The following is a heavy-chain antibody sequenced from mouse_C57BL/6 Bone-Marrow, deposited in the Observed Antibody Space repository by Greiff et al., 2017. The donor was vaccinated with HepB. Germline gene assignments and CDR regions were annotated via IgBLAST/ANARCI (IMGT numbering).Heavy chain of an antibody. Sequence: RVEPGASVKIPCKASGYTFTDYNMDWVKQSHGKSLEWIGDINPNNGGTIYNQKFKGKATLTVDKSSSTAYMELRSLTSEDTAVYYCARKGLYYGNYGWFDYWGQGTTLTVSS. CDR2: INPNNGGT. V-gene: IGHV1-18*01. CDR3: ARKGLYYGNYGWFDY. D-gene: IGHD2-1*01. J-gene: IGHJ2*01. CDR1: GYTFTDYN.